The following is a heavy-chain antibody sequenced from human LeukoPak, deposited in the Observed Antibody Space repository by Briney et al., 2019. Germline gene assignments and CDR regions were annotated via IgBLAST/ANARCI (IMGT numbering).Heavy chain of an antibody. D-gene: IGHD3-10*01. J-gene: IGHJ6*02. CDR1: GGSLSGDY. Sequence: PSETLSLTCAVYGGSLSGDYWNWIRQPPGKGLEWIAEINHSGNTNYNPSLKSRVTISVDTSKSQFSLKLSSVTAADTAVYYCARGRGRYYGMDVWGQGTTVTVSS. CDR2: INHSGNT. V-gene: IGHV4-34*01. CDR3: ARGRGRYYGMDV.